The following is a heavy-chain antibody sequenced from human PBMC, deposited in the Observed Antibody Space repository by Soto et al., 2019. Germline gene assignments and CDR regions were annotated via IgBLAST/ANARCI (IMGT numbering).Heavy chain of an antibody. J-gene: IGHJ6*03. Sequence: ASGKVSCKASGYTFTSYDINWVRQATGQGLEWMGWMNPNSGNTGYAQKFQGRVTMTRNTSISTAYMELSSLRSEDTAVYYCARSITIFGVYYMDVWGKGTTVTV. CDR1: GYTFTSYD. V-gene: IGHV1-8*01. CDR2: MNPNSGNT. CDR3: ARSITIFGVYYMDV. D-gene: IGHD3-3*01.